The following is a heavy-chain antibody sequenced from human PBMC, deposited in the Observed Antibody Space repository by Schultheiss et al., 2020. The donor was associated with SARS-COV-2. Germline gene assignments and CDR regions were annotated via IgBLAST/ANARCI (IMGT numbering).Heavy chain of an antibody. CDR1: GGSISSSSYY. V-gene: IGHV4-39*01. CDR2: IYYSGST. J-gene: IGHJ6*02. CDR3: ARGGDYYYYGMDV. D-gene: IGHD3-16*01. Sequence: SETLSLTCTVSGGSISSSSYYWGWIRQPPGKGLEWIGSIYYSGSTYYNPSLKSRVTISVDTPKNQFFLRVSSVTAADTAVYYCARGGDYYYYGMDVWGQGTTVTVSS.